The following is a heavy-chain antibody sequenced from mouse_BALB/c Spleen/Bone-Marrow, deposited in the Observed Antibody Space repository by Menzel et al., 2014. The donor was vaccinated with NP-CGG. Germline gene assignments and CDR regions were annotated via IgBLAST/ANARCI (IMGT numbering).Heavy chain of an antibody. Sequence: VMLVESGAELAKPGASVKMSCKASGYTFTSYWIHWVKQRPGQGLEWIGYINPSTGYTAYNQNFKDKATLTADKSSSTAYMQLSSLTSEDSAVYYCALYYRYDTSDYWGQGTTLTVSS. J-gene: IGHJ2*01. CDR2: INPSTGYT. V-gene: IGHV1-7*01. CDR1: GYTFTSYW. D-gene: IGHD2-14*01. CDR3: ALYYRYDTSDY.